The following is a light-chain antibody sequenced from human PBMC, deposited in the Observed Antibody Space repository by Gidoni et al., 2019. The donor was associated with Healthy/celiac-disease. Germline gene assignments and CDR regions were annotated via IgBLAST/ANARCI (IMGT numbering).Light chain of an antibody. CDR1: SGSAVTSYY. Sequence: QTVVTGVRSFSVYHGGTVTLTCGLSSGSAVTSYYPSWYQQTPGQAPRTLIYSTTTRSSGVPDRFSGSILGNKAALTITGAQADDEADYYCVLYMGSGILVFGGGTKLTVL. CDR2: STT. V-gene: IGLV8-61*01. CDR3: VLYMGSGILV. J-gene: IGLJ3*02.